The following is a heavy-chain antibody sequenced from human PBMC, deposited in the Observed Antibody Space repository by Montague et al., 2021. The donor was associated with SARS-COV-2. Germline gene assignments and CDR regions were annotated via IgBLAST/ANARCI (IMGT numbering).Heavy chain of an antibody. V-gene: IGHV3-48*03. CDR2: ISSSGSTI. Sequence: SLRLSCAASGFTFSSYEMNWVRQAPGKGLEWVSYISSSGSTIYYADSVKGRFTISRDNAKNSLYLQMNCLRAEDTAVYYCAATSGDILVVVAAYYGMDVWGQGTTVTVSS. CDR3: AATSGDILVVVAAYYGMDV. D-gene: IGHD2-15*01. CDR1: GFTFSSYE. J-gene: IGHJ6*02.